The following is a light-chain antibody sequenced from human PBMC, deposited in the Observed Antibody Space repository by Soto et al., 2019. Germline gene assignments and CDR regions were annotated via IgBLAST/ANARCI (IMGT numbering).Light chain of an antibody. V-gene: IGKV1-5*03. CDR3: QQYNSIPLT. CDR2: KAS. CDR1: RSISNY. J-gene: IGKJ4*01. Sequence: DIQTTQSPSTLSASVGDRVTITCRASRSISNYLAWYQQKPGKAPKLLIYKASTLETGVPSRFSGSGSGTEFTLTISSLQPDDFATYCCQQYNSIPLTFGGGTKVEIK.